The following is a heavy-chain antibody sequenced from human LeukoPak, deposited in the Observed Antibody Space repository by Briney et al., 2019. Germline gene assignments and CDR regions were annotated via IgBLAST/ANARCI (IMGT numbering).Heavy chain of an antibody. J-gene: IGHJ4*02. CDR3: PKDGVGVEGATYDN. CDR1: GFTFINAW. V-gene: IGHV3-15*01. CDR2: IKAKAHGGTI. D-gene: IGHD1-26*01. Sequence: GGSLRLSCAASGFTFINAWMAWVRQAPGKGLEWVGRIKAKAHGGTIEYAATVKGRFTISRDDSKNTLYLQMNSLKPEDTDVYYCPKDGVGVEGATYDNWGQGTLVSVSS.